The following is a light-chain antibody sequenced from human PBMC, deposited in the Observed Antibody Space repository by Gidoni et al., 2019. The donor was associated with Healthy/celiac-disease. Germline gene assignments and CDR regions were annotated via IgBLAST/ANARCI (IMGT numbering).Light chain of an antibody. CDR1: QSVSSSY. Sequence: SVLTQSPGTLTLSPGERATLSCRASQSVSSSYLAWYQQKPGQAPRLLIYGASSRATGIPDRFSGSGSGTDFTLTISRLEPEDFAVYYCQQYGSPPSTFGQXTKLEIK. CDR2: GAS. CDR3: QQYGSPPST. V-gene: IGKV3-20*01. J-gene: IGKJ2*02.